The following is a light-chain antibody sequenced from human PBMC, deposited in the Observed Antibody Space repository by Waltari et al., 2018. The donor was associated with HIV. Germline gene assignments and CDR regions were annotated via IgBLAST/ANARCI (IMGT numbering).Light chain of an antibody. V-gene: IGLV1-51*02. Sequence: QSVLTQPPSVSAAPGQQVSISCSGSSFNIGGHFVSWFQQFPGSAPKLLIYEDNQRPSRIPDRFSGSKSGTSATLGITGLQTGDEADYYCGGWDDNLDGWVFGGGTKLTVL. J-gene: IGLJ3*02. CDR1: SFNIGGHF. CDR2: EDN. CDR3: GGWDDNLDGWV.